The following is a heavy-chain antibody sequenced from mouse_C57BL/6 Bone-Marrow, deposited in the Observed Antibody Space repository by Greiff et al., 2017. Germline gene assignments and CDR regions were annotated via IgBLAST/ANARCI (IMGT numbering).Heavy chain of an antibody. J-gene: IGHJ4*01. CDR1: GYTFTSYW. CDR2: IYPGSGST. Sequence: QVQLQQPGAELVKPGASVKMSCKASGYTFTSYWITWVKQRPGQGLEWIGDIYPGSGSTKYNEKFKSKATLTVDTSSSTAYMQLSSLTSEDTAVYYCARWLLGVDYWGQGTSVTVSS. V-gene: IGHV1-55*01. CDR3: ARWLLGVDY. D-gene: IGHD2-3*01.